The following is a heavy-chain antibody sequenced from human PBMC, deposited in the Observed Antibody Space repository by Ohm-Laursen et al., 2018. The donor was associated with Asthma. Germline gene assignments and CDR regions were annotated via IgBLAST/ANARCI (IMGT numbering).Heavy chain of an antibody. CDR1: GFTFSLYA. Sequence: SLRLSCAASGFTFSLYAINWVRQAPGKGLGWVSYISSDSVTIYYADSVKGRFTISRDNAKHSLYLQMTSLRAEDTAVYYCAREWGGMDVWGLGATVTVSS. V-gene: IGHV3-48*01. D-gene: IGHD1-26*01. CDR2: ISSDSVTI. J-gene: IGHJ6*02. CDR3: AREWGGMDV.